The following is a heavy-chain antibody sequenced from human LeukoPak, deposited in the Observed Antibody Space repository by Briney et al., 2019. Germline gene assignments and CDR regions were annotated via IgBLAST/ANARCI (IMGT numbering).Heavy chain of an antibody. CDR1: GGSVSSGSYY. Sequence: SETLSLTCTISGGSVSSGSYYWSWIRQPPGKGLEWIGYIYYSGSTNYNPSLKSRVTISVDTSKNQFSLKLSSVTAADTAVYYCASNVVGALYGVDYWGQGTLVTVSS. J-gene: IGHJ4*02. CDR3: ASNVVGALYGVDY. V-gene: IGHV4-61*01. D-gene: IGHD1-26*01. CDR2: IYYSGST.